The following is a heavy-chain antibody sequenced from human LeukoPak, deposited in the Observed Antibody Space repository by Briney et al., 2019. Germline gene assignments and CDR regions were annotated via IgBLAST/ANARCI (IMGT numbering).Heavy chain of an antibody. J-gene: IGHJ4*02. CDR1: GYTFTSYG. D-gene: IGHD3-9*01. V-gene: IGHV1-18*01. CDR2: ISAYNGNT. Sequence: GASVKVSCKASGYTFTSYGISWVRQAPGQGLEWMGWISAYNGNTNYAQKLQGRVTMTTDTSTSTAYMELRSLRSDDTAVYYCARDVPYYDILTGYYRSPSTSKLFDYWGQGTLVTVSS. CDR3: ARDVPYYDILTGYYRSPSTSKLFDY.